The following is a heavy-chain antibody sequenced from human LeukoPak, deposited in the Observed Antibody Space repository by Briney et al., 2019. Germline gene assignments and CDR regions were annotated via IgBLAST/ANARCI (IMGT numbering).Heavy chain of an antibody. J-gene: IGHJ4*02. Sequence: VASVKVSCKASGYTFTSYYMHWVRQAPGQGLEWMGIINPSGGSTSYAQKFQGRVTMTRDTSTSTVYTELSSLRSEDTAVYYCARGLGITMISFIDGNFDYWGQGTLVTVSS. V-gene: IGHV1-46*01. CDR3: ARGLGITMISFIDGNFDY. D-gene: IGHD3-22*01. CDR1: GYTFTSYY. CDR2: INPSGGST.